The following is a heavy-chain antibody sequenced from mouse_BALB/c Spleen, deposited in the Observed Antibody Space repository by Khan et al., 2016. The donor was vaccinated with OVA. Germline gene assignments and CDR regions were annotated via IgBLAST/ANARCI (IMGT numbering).Heavy chain of an antibody. J-gene: IGHJ2*01. CDR3: AREAYRYDEYYFDY. D-gene: IGHD2-14*01. CDR2: ISSCGST. Sequence: EVELVESGGGSVKPGGSLKLSCAVSGFTFSSYSMSWVLQTPEKRLEWVASISSCGSTSSSDRVLGRFTTSSVNAWNILYLQKSSLRSEDMAIYYCAREAYRYDEYYFDYWGQGTTLTVSS. V-gene: IGHV5-6-5*01. CDR1: GFTFSSYS.